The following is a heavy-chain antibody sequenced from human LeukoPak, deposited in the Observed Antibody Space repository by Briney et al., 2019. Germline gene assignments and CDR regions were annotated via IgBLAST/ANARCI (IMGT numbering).Heavy chain of an antibody. Sequence: ASVKVSCKASGYTFTSYGITWVRQAPGQGLEWMGWISTYNGDTIYARNLQGRITMTTDTFTSTAYMEVRSLISDATAVYYCAKDRQGSGPRPPETNWFDPWGHGTLVTVSS. V-gene: IGHV1-18*01. J-gene: IGHJ5*02. CDR2: ISTYNGDT. CDR1: GYTFTSYG. CDR3: AKDRQGSGPRPPETNWFDP. D-gene: IGHD1-14*01.